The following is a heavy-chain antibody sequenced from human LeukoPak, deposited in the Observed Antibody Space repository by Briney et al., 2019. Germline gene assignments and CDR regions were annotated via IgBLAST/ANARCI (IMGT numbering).Heavy chain of an antibody. CDR1: GYTLTELS. J-gene: IGHJ3*02. CDR3: ATAPGVVVSAAIDDAFDI. D-gene: IGHD2-2*01. CDR2: FDPEDGET. Sequence: ASVKVSCKVSGYTLTELSMHWVRQAPGKGLEWMGGFDPEDGETIYAQKFQGRVTMTEDTSTDTAYMELSSLRSEDTAVYYCATAPGVVVSAAIDDAFDIWGQGTMVTVSS. V-gene: IGHV1-24*01.